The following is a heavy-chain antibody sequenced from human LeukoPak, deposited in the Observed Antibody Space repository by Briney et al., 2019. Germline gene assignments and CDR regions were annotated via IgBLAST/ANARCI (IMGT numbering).Heavy chain of an antibody. V-gene: IGHV1-69*01. CDR3: ARAHYYGSGSPITFDY. J-gene: IGHJ4*02. D-gene: IGHD3-10*01. CDR2: ITPIFGTA. CDR1: GGTFSSYA. Sequence: GSSVKVSCKASGGTFSSYAISWVRQAPGQGLEWMGGITPIFGTANYAQKFQGRVTITADESTSTAYMELSSLRSEDTAVYYCARAHYYGSGSPITFDYWGQGTLVTVSS.